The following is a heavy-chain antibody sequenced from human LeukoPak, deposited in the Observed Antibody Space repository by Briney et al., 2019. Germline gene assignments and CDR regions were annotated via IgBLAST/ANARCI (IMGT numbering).Heavy chain of an antibody. J-gene: IGHJ4*02. CDR2: INPSGAST. Sequence: ASVKVFCKASGYTFNTYYVHWVRQAPGQGLEWMGIINPSGASTRYAQKFQGRVTMTRDMSTSTVYMELSSLGSDDTAVYYCARESSACSGGNCFSNYYFDYWGQGTLVTVSS. CDR3: ARESSACSGGNCFSNYYFDY. D-gene: IGHD2-15*01. V-gene: IGHV1-46*02. CDR1: GYTFNTYY.